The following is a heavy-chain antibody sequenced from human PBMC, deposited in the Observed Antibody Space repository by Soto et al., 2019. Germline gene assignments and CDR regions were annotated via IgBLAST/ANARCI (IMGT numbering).Heavy chain of an antibody. J-gene: IGHJ6*02. CDR2: ISSSSSYI. D-gene: IGHD6-6*01. Sequence: EVQLVESGGGLVKPGGSLRLSCAASGFTFSSYSMNWVRQAPGKGLEWVSSISSSSSYIYYADSVKGRFTISRDNAKNSLYLQMNSLRAEDTAVYYCARVAARTYGMDVWGQGTTVTVSS. V-gene: IGHV3-21*01. CDR1: GFTFSSYS. CDR3: ARVAARTYGMDV.